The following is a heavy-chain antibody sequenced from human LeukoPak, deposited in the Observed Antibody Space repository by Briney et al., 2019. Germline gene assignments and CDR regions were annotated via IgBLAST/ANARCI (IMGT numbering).Heavy chain of an antibody. V-gene: IGHV1-69*05. CDR2: IIPIFGTA. CDR3: ARDRYSSSWYYLDY. D-gene: IGHD6-13*01. J-gene: IGHJ4*02. Sequence: GASVKVSCKASGGTFSSYAISWVRQAPGQGLEWMGGIIPIFGTANYAQKFQGRVTITTDESTSTAYMELSSLRPDDTAAYYCARDRYSSSWYYLDYWGQGTLVTVSS. CDR1: GGTFSSYA.